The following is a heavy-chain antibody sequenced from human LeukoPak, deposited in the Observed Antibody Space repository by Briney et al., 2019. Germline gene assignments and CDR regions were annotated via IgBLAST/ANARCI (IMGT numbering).Heavy chain of an antibody. CDR2: SHISGNT. Sequence: SETLSLTCTVSSGSIGRYYWSWIRQSPGKGLEWIGFSHISGNTIYSPSLKSRVTILLDTSKNQFSLRLSSVTAADTALYYCARHDEIPVITNGFNIWGQGTMVIVSS. CDR1: SGSIGRYY. V-gene: IGHV4-4*09. D-gene: IGHD3-22*01. J-gene: IGHJ3*02. CDR3: ARHDEIPVITNGFNI.